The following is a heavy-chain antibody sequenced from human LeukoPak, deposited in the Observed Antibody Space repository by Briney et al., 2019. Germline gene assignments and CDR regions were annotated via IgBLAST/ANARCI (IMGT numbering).Heavy chain of an antibody. CDR1: DGSINSDF. CDR2: IRYSGRT. V-gene: IGHV4-59*01. D-gene: IGHD6-19*01. J-gene: IGHJ4*02. CDR3: ARIPDVSGWPFDY. Sequence: SETLSLTCTASDGSINSDFWTWIRQPPGKGLEWIGYIRYSGRTSYNPSLKSRVSISIDTSKNLFSLKLRSVTTADMAIYYCARIPDVSGWPFDYWGQGTLVTVSS.